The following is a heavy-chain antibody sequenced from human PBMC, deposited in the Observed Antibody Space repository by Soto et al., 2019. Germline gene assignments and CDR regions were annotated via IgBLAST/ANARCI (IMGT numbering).Heavy chain of an antibody. D-gene: IGHD3-3*01. Sequence: QVQLVQSGAEVKRPGASVKVSCKASGYTFRNYGITWVRQASGQGLEWMAWISPYNGNTNYAQDLQGRVTMTTDTSTSTAYMELRSRTSEDTAMDYCARDLVARSDCWRAYNGGYVDHGGQGTLVTVSS. CDR3: ARDLVARSDCWRAYNGGYVDH. CDR2: ISPYNGNT. J-gene: IGHJ4*02. V-gene: IGHV1-18*01. CDR1: GYTFRNYG.